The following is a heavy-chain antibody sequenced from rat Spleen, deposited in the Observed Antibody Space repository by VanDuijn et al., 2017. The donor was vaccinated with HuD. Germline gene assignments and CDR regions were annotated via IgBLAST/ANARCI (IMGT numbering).Heavy chain of an antibody. J-gene: IGHJ1*01. CDR3: ARGRIGHWYFDF. Sequence: QVQLKESGPGLEQPSQTLSLTCTVSGFSLTSYNVHWVRQPPGKGLEWMGVMWSGGNTDYNSALKSRLNISRDTSKNQVFLKMNSLQSEDTTTYYCARGRIGHWYFDFWGPGTMVTVSS. CDR2: MWSGGNT. V-gene: IGHV2-45*01. CDR1: GFSLTSYN. D-gene: IGHD1-6*01.